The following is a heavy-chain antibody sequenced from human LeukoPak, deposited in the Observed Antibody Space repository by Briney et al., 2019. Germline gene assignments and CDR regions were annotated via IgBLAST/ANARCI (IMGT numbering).Heavy chain of an antibody. D-gene: IGHD2-21*01. J-gene: IGHJ4*02. CDR3: LRQYSDY. CDR2: IYPGDSDI. Sequence: GGSLKISCQGSGYNFTNYWIGWVRQMPGKGLEWMGIIYPGDSDIRYSPAFQGQVTMSADKSISTAYLQWSSLKASDTAIYYCLRQYSDYWGQGALVTVSS. CDR1: GYNFTNYW. V-gene: IGHV5-51*01.